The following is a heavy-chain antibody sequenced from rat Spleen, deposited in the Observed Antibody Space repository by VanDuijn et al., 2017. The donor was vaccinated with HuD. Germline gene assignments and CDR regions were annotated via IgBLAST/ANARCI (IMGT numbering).Heavy chain of an antibody. J-gene: IGHJ1*01. CDR3: TTVVGDSYWYFDF. CDR2: ISFDGSNT. Sequence: EVQLVESGGGLVQPGRSLKLSCAASGFSFNNYGMAWVRQAPTKGLEWVATISFDGSNTYYRDSVKGRFTIARDNAKSTLKLQMDSLRSEDTATYYCTTVVGDSYWYFDFWGPGTMVTVSS. CDR1: GFSFNNYG. D-gene: IGHD1-1*01. V-gene: IGHV5-29*01.